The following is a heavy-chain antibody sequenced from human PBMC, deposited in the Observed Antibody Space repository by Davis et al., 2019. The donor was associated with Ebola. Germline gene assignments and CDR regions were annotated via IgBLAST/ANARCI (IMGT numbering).Heavy chain of an antibody. J-gene: IGHJ4*02. CDR3: ARATILDY. V-gene: IGHV3-21*01. CDR1: GFTFSNYG. CDR2: ISGSGTYI. D-gene: IGHD2-2*01. Sequence: GESLKISCAASGFTFSNYGMNWVRQAPGKGLEWVSSISGSGTYIYYADSVKGRFAISRDNSKNTLYLQMNSLRAEDTAVYYCARATILDYWGQGTLVTVSS.